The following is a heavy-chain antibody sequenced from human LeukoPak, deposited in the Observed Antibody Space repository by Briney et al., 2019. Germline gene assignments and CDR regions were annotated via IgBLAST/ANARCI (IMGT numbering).Heavy chain of an antibody. V-gene: IGHV3-33*01. CDR3: ARGYSLVDTATFFGY. CDR2: IWYDGSNK. Sequence: GGSLRLSCAASGFTFSSYGMRWVRQAPGKGLEWVAVIWYDGSNKYYADSVKGRFTISRDNSKNTLYLQMNSLRAEDTAVYYCARGYSLVDTATFFGYWGQGTLVTVSS. CDR1: GFTFSSYG. J-gene: IGHJ4*02. D-gene: IGHD5-18*01.